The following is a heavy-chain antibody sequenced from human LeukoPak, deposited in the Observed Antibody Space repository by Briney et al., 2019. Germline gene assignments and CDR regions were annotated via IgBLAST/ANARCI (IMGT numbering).Heavy chain of an antibody. J-gene: IGHJ3*02. D-gene: IGHD1-1*01. CDR3: ARDRNWNLGDAFDI. CDR2: INHSGST. CDR1: GRSFSGYY. V-gene: IGHV4-34*01. Sequence: SETLSLTCAVYGRSFSGYYWSWIRQPPGKGLEWIGEINHSGSTNYNPSLKSRVTISVDTSKNQFSLKLSSVTAADTAVYYCARDRNWNLGDAFDIWGQGTMVTVSS.